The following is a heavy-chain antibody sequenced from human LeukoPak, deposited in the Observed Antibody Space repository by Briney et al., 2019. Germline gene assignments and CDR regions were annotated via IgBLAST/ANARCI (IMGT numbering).Heavy chain of an antibody. CDR2: INRSGST. CDR1: GGSFSGYY. CDR3: ARAHYCSSTSCYSHGYGY. J-gene: IGHJ4*02. D-gene: IGHD2-2*01. Sequence: SETLSLTCAVYGGSFSGYYWSWIRQPPGKGLEWIGEINRSGSTNYNPSLKSRVTISVDTSKNQFSLKLSSVTAADTAVYYCARAHYCSSTSCYSHGYGYWGQGTLVTVSS. V-gene: IGHV4-34*01.